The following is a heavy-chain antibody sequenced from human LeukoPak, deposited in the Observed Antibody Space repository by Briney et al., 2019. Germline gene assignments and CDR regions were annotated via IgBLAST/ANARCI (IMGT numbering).Heavy chain of an antibody. CDR1: GYTFTSYG. D-gene: IGHD5-12*01. V-gene: IGHV1-18*01. CDR2: ISAYNGNT. Sequence: ASVKVSCKASGYTFTSYGISWVRQAPGQGLEWMGWISAYNGNTNYAQKLQGRVTMTTDTSTTTAYMQLRSLRSAPTPVYYSARDPLRYGGYTGFDYWVQGTLVTVSS. J-gene: IGHJ4*02. CDR3: ARDPLRYGGYTGFDY.